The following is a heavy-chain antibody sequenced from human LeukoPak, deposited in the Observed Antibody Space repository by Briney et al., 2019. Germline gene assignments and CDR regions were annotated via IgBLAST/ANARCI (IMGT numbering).Heavy chain of an antibody. CDR3: VTGSGWLPDY. D-gene: IGHD6-19*01. Sequence: SETLSLTCSVSGGSINSYYCNWYRQSPGKRLEWIGYIYHSESTKYNPSLKSRVSISADTSKNQFSLRLTSVTAADTAIYYCVTGSGWLPDYWGQETLVTVSS. CDR2: IYHSEST. V-gene: IGHV4-59*01. J-gene: IGHJ4*02. CDR1: GGSINSYY.